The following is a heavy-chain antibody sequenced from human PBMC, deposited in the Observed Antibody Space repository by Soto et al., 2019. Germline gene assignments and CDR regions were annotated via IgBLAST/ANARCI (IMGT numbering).Heavy chain of an antibody. V-gene: IGHV4-61*01. Sequence: SETLSLTCAVSGDSVSNDNYYWSWIRQPPGKGLEWIGYIYYSGTTNYNSYLKSRLSLSVDMSKNQFSLKLASVTAADTAVYFCARSQRGKTAFTFDYWGRGALDTVSA. CDR1: GDSVSNDNYY. CDR3: ARSQRGKTAFTFDY. CDR2: IYYSGTT. D-gene: IGHD3-16*01. J-gene: IGHJ4*02.